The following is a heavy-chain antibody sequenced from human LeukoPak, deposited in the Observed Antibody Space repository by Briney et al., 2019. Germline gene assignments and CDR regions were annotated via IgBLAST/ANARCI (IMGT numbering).Heavy chain of an antibody. J-gene: IGHJ4*02. CDR2: XXSSSSYI. V-gene: IGHV3-21*01. CDR3: ATGGGYCSGGSCYGSNY. D-gene: IGHD2-15*01. CDR1: GFTFSSYS. Sequence: GGSLRLSCAASGFTFSSYSMNWVRQAPGKGXXXXXXXXSSSSYIYYADSVKGRFTISRDNAKNSLYLQMNSLRAEDTAVYYCATGGGYCSGGSCYGSNYWGQGTLVTVSS.